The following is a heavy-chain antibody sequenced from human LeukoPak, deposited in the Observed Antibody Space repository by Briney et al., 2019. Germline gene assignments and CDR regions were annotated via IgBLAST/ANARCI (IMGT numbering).Heavy chain of an antibody. CDR2: TWYDGSKK. CDR1: GFTFNSYG. V-gene: IGHV3-30*02. Sequence: GGSLRLSCAASGFTFNSYGMHWVRQAPGKGLEWVAFTWYDGSKKYYAESVKGRFAVSGDNSKNTLYLQMNSLRPEDTAIYYCAREDGRTYPMASAYWGQGTLVTVSS. J-gene: IGHJ4*02. CDR3: AREDGRTYPMASAY. D-gene: IGHD2-15*01.